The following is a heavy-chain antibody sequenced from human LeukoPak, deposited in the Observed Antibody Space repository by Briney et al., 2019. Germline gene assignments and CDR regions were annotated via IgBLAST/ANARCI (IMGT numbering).Heavy chain of an antibody. J-gene: IGHJ4*02. Sequence: SETLSLTCAVYGGSFSGYYWSWTRQPPGKGLEWIGEINHSGSTNYNPSLKSRVTISVDTSKNQFSLKLSSVTAADTAVYYCARGVGARYYFDYWGQGTLVTVSS. CDR1: GGSFSGYY. CDR2: INHSGST. V-gene: IGHV4-34*01. D-gene: IGHD1-26*01. CDR3: ARGVGARYYFDY.